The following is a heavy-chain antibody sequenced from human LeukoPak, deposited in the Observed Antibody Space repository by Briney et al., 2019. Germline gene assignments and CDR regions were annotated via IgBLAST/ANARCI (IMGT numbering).Heavy chain of an antibody. V-gene: IGHV1-2*02. CDR2: INPNSGGT. D-gene: IGHD3-10*01. Sequence: ASVKVSCKASGYSFTDYYIHWVRQAPGQGLEWMGWINPNSGGTNCAQKFQGRVTMTRDTSISTAYMELSRLRSDGTAVYYCARSGSYYDYFDDWGQGTLVTVSS. J-gene: IGHJ4*02. CDR1: GYSFTDYY. CDR3: ARSGSYYDYFDD.